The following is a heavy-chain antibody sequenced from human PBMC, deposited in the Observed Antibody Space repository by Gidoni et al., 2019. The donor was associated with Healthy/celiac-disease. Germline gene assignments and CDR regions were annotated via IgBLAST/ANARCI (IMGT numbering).Heavy chain of an antibody. CDR2: SNHSGRA. CDR1: GASSSVYY. J-gene: IGHJ6*02. D-gene: IGHD2-21*02. V-gene: IGHV4-34*01. CDR3: ARVPDVVVTAIHYGMDV. Sequence: QVQLQQCGAGLSQSSETLSLPCAVYGASSSVYYWSWSRQPPGKGLEWIGESNHSGRANDNASLKSRGTKSVDTSKNQFSLKLGSVTAADTAVYYWARVPDVVVTAIHYGMDVWGQGTTVTVSS.